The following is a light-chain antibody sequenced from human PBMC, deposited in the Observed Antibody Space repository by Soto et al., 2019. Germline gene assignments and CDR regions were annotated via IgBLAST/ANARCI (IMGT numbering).Light chain of an antibody. Sequence: DIQMTQSPSTLSASVGDRVTITCRASQSINNYLAWYQQKPGKAPKLLIYKASTLESGVPSRFSGSGSGTEFTLSISSLQPDDLATYYCQQYESFPLTFGQGTKVEIK. CDR1: QSINNY. V-gene: IGKV1-5*03. CDR2: KAS. CDR3: QQYESFPLT. J-gene: IGKJ1*01.